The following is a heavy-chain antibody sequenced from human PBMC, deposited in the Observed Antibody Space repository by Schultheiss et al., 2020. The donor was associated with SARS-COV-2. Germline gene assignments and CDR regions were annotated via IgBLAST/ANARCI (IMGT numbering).Heavy chain of an antibody. CDR1: GGSISSGDYY. D-gene: IGHD1-14*01. J-gene: IGHJ5*02. CDR2: IYYSGST. Sequence: SETLSLTCTVSGGSISSGDYYWSWIRQPPGKGLEWIGYIYYSGSTYYNPSLKSRVTISVDTSKNQFSLKLSSVTAADTAVYYCARDRSKRRTGRFDPWGQGTLVTVSS. CDR3: ARDRSKRRTGRFDP. V-gene: IGHV4-30-4*01.